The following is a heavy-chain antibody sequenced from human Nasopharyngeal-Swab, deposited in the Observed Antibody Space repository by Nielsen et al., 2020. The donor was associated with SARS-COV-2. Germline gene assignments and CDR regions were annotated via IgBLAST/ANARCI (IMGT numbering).Heavy chain of an antibody. CDR1: GYTFTSYG. CDR2: ISAYNGNT. V-gene: IGHV1-18*01. Sequence: ASVKVSCKASGYTFTSYGISWVRQAPGQGLEWMGWISAYNGNTNYAQKLQGRVTMTTDTSTSTAYMELRSLRSDDTAVYYCAREPYYYYDSSGYYHTFGTDVWGQGTTVTVSS. CDR3: AREPYYYYDSSGYYHTFGTDV. J-gene: IGHJ6*02. D-gene: IGHD3-22*01.